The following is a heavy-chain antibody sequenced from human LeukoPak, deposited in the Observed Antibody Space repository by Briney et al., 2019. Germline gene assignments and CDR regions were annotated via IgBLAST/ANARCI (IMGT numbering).Heavy chain of an antibody. V-gene: IGHV3-23*01. D-gene: IGHD2-15*01. Sequence: GGSLRLSCAASGFTFSSYAMSWVRQAPGKGLEWVSAISGSGGGTYYADSVKGRFTISRDNSKNTLYLQMNSLRPEDTAVYYCARDLHCSGGSCYSGLHYWGQGTLVTVSS. CDR2: ISGSGGGT. CDR1: GFTFSSYA. CDR3: ARDLHCSGGSCYSGLHY. J-gene: IGHJ4*02.